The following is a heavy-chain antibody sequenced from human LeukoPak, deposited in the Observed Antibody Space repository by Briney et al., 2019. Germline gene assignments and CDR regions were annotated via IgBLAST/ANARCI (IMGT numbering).Heavy chain of an antibody. CDR3: ARGATVVTLDAFDI. CDR2: INSNSGGT. CDR1: GYTFTGYY. V-gene: IGHV1-2*02. Sequence: ASVKVSCKASGYTFTGYYLHWVRQAPGQGLEWMGWINSNSGGTYYAPKFEDRVTMTRDTSINTAYMELSSLTSDDTAVYYCARGATVVTLDAFDIWGQGTMVTVSS. J-gene: IGHJ3*02. D-gene: IGHD4-23*01.